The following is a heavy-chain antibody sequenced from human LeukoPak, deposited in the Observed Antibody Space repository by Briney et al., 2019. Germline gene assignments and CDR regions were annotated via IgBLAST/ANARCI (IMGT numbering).Heavy chain of an antibody. CDR1: GFTFSSYG. CDR3: AKVLVATTPYYYYYGMDV. J-gene: IGHJ6*02. Sequence: PGGSLRLSCAASGFTFSSYGMHWVRQAPGKGLEGVAVILYDGSNKYYADSVKGRFTISRDNSKNTLYLQMNSLRAEDTAVYCCAKVLVATTPYYYYYGMDVWGQGTTVTVSS. CDR2: ILYDGSNK. V-gene: IGHV3-30*18. D-gene: IGHD5-12*01.